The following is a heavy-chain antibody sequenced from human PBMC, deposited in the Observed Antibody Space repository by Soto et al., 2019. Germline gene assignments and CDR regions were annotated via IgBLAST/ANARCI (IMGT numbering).Heavy chain of an antibody. CDR3: AKSTGGTANGLDV. Sequence: EVQLVESGGDSVQPGRSLRLSCAASGFTFGDYAMHWVRQAPGKGLEWVSGISWKSASIGYADSVKGRFTISRDNTKKSLYLQMNRPSAEDTALYYCAKSTGGTANGLDVWGQGTTVTVSS. D-gene: IGHD2-8*02. CDR2: ISWKSASI. J-gene: IGHJ6*02. V-gene: IGHV3-9*01. CDR1: GFTFGDYA.